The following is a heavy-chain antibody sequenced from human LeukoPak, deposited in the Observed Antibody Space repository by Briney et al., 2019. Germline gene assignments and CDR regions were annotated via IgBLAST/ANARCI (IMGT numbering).Heavy chain of an antibody. D-gene: IGHD3-3*01. J-gene: IGHJ4*02. CDR3: ARSYYDFWSGFYSDF. Sequence: SETLSLTCTVSGGSINSHYWSWIRQPPGKGLQWIGFISYSGSSRYNPSLMSRVTISVDTSKNQFSLKLNSVTAADTAMYFCARSYYDFWSGFYSDFWRQGALVTVSS. V-gene: IGHV4-59*11. CDR2: ISYSGSS. CDR1: GGSINSHY.